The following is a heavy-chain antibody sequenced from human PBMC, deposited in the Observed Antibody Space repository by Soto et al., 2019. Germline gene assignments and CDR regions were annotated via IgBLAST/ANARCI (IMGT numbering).Heavy chain of an antibody. CDR1: GFTFGDYA. V-gene: IGHV3-49*03. D-gene: IGHD6-19*01. CDR3: TRYHRNSGWYSVINYYGMDV. Sequence: GGSLRLSCXASGFTFGDYAMSWFRQAPGKGLEWVGFIRSKAYGGTTEYAASVKGRFTISRDDSKSIAYLQMNSLKTEDTAVYYCTRYHRNSGWYSVINYYGMDVWGQGTTVTAP. J-gene: IGHJ6*02. CDR2: IRSKAYGGTT.